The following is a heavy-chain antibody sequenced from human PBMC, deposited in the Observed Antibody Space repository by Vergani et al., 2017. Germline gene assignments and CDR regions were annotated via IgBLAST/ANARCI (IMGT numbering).Heavy chain of an antibody. CDR3: ARELRLRGNRVDP. V-gene: IGHV3-33*01. CDR2: TWYDGNNK. CDR1: GVTFNQYG. J-gene: IGHJ5*02. D-gene: IGHD3-16*01. Sequence: QVQLVESGGGVVQPGRSLRLSCAASGVTFNQYGMHWVRQAPGKGLEWVAVTWYDGNNKQYADAVKGRVTMSRDNSKSTMYLQRNSLRDEGTGVYYCARELRLRGNRVDPWGQGTLGTLSS.